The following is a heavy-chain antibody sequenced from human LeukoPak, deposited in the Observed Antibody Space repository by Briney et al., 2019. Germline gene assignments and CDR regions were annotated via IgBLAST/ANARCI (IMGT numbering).Heavy chain of an antibody. D-gene: IGHD5-18*01. J-gene: IGHJ4*02. V-gene: IGHV4-34*01. Sequence: SETLSLTCAVYGGSITGYYWSWIRQTPGRGLEWVGEIHYTGATSYNPSLKSRATISTDTSKNQFSLRLSSVTAADTAVYYCASYSPTLSFDYWGQGTLVTVSS. CDR2: IHYTGAT. CDR1: GGSITGYY. CDR3: ASYSPTLSFDY.